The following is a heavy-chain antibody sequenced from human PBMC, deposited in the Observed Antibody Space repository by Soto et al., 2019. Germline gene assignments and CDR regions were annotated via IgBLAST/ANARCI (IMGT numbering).Heavy chain of an antibody. D-gene: IGHD4-17*01. J-gene: IGHJ4*02. CDR1: GFSLSTGGVG. CDR3: ARKGSGDYALDY. CDR2: IYWDDVK. V-gene: IGHV2-5*02. Sequence: QITLKESGPTLVKPTQTLTLTCTLSGFSLSTGGVGVGWIRQSPGKALEWLAVIYWDDVKHYSPSLERRLTITTDTSESEVVLTMTNMDPVDTATYYGARKGSGDYALDYWGQGILVTVSS.